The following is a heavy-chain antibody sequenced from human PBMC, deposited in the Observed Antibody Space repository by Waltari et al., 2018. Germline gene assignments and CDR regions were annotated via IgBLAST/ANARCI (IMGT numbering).Heavy chain of an antibody. Sequence: QVQLVQSGAEVKKPGASVKVSCKASGYTFTGYYMHWVRQAPGQGLEWMGWINPNRGGTNYAQKFQGRVTMTRDTSISTAYMELSRLRSDDTAVYYCARDLDYGGNYGEDAFDIWGQGTMVTVSS. CDR1: GYTFTGYY. V-gene: IGHV1-2*02. D-gene: IGHD4-17*01. CDR2: INPNRGGT. CDR3: ARDLDYGGNYGEDAFDI. J-gene: IGHJ3*02.